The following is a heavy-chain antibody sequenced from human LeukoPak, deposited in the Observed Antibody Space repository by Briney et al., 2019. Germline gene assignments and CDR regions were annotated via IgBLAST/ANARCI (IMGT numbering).Heavy chain of an antibody. CDR1: GFNFSNYW. V-gene: IGHV3-7*01. D-gene: IGHD4/OR15-4a*01. J-gene: IGHJ4*02. CDR2: IKQDGSKI. Sequence: GALRLSCATSGFNFSNYWMTWVRQAPGKGLEWLGNIKQDGSKIYYVDSVKGRFTISRDNAKNSLYLQMNSLRAEDTAVYYCARDSMVAGRYFDYWGQGTLVTVSS. CDR3: ARDSMVAGRYFDY.